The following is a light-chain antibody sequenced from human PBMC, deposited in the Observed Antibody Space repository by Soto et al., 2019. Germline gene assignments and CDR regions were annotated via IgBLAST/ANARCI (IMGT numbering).Light chain of an antibody. V-gene: IGLV2-14*03. CDR1: SSDVGGYNY. J-gene: IGLJ1*01. Sequence: QSVLTQPASVSGSPGQSITISCTGTSSDVGGYNYVSWYQHHPGKAPKLIIYDVTNRPSGVSNPFSGSKSGNTASLTISGLQPEDEADYYCSSYTTSNTRQLVFGTRTKVT. CDR3: SSYTTSNTRQLV. CDR2: DVT.